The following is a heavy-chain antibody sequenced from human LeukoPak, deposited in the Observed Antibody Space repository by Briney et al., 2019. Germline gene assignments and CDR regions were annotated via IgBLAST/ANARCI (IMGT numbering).Heavy chain of an antibody. Sequence: SETLSLTCTVSGYSISSGYYWGWIRQPPGKGLERIGSIYRSGSTYYNPSLKSRVTLSIDTSKNQFSLKVTSVTAADTAVYYCARYYGDYGYYFDYWGQGILVTVSS. CDR1: GYSISSGYY. D-gene: IGHD4-17*01. J-gene: IGHJ4*02. V-gene: IGHV4-38-2*02. CDR3: ARYYGDYGYYFDY. CDR2: IYRSGST.